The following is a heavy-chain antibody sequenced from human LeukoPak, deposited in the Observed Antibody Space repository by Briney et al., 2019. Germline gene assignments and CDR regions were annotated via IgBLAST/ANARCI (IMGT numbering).Heavy chain of an antibody. Sequence: PGGSLRLSCAASGFTFSSYGMHWVRQAPGKGLEWVAFIRYDGSNKYYADPVKGRFTISRDNSKNTLYLQMNSLRAEDTAVYYCANGSCSSTSCYIRGDYFDYWGQGTLFTVSS. CDR1: GFTFSSYG. CDR2: IRYDGSNK. V-gene: IGHV3-30*02. CDR3: ANGSCSSTSCYIRGDYFDY. D-gene: IGHD2-2*02. J-gene: IGHJ4*02.